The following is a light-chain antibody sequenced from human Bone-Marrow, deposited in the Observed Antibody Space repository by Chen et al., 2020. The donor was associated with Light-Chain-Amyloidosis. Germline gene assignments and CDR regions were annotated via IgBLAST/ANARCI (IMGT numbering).Light chain of an antibody. J-gene: IGKJ3*01. CDR2: DAS. Sequence: DIQITQSLSSVSASVGDRVTVTCQASHDITTSLSWFQQKPGQAPKLLISDASTLEPGVPSRFSGSESGTDFSFSISSLQTEDIATYYWQHYDNLPPNVGPGTRVDLK. V-gene: IGKV1-33*01. CDR1: HDITTS. CDR3: QHYDNLPPN.